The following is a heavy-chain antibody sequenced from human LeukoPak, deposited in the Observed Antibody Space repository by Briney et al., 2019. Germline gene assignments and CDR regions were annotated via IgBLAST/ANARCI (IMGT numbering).Heavy chain of an antibody. CDR2: IKEDGSEK. CDR3: ARHSSGYY. J-gene: IGHJ4*02. Sequence: QPGGSLRLSCAVSGFTFSSSWMSWVRQAPGKGLEWVANIKEDGSEKYYVDSVKGRFIISRDNAKNSLYLQLNSLRVEDTAVYYCARHSSGYYWGQGTLVTVSS. CDR1: GFTFSSSW. V-gene: IGHV3-7*01. D-gene: IGHD3-22*01.